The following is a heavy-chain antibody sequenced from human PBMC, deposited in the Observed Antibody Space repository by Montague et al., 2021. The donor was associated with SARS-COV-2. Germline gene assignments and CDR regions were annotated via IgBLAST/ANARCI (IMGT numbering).Heavy chain of an antibody. V-gene: IGHV4-39*01. CDR1: GSSISGSSYY. CDR3: ARGLDP. Sequence: SETLSLTCTVSGSSISGSSYYWGWIRQPPGKGLEWIGSIYYSGSTYYNPSLKSRVTISVDTSKNQFSLKLSSVTAADTAVYYCARGLDPWGQGTLVTVSS. CDR2: IYYSGST. J-gene: IGHJ5*02.